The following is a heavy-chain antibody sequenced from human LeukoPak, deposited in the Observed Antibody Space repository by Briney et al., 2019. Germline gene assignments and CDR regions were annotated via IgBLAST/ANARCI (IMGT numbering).Heavy chain of an antibody. Sequence: ASVKVSCKASGYTFTSYDINWVRQATGQGLEWMGWMDPNSGNTGYAQKFQGRVTITRNTSISTAYMELSSLRSEDTAVYYCARGRELTGNDYWGQGTLVTVSS. CDR3: ARGRELTGNDY. CDR2: MDPNSGNT. V-gene: IGHV1-8*03. J-gene: IGHJ4*02. D-gene: IGHD7-27*01. CDR1: GYTFTSYD.